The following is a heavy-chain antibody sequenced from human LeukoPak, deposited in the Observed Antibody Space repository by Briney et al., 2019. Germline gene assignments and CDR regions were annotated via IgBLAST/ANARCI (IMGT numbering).Heavy chain of an antibody. J-gene: IGHJ6*02. Sequence: GGSLRLSCAASGFTFSSYAMSWVRQAPGKGLEWVSAISGSGGSTYYADSVKGRFTISRDNSKNTLYLQMNSLRAEDTAVYYCAKDEPSSSGSYPYYYYSMDVWGQGTTVTVSS. V-gene: IGHV3-23*01. CDR3: AKDEPSSSGSYPYYYYSMDV. D-gene: IGHD6-13*01. CDR1: GFTFSSYA. CDR2: ISGSGGST.